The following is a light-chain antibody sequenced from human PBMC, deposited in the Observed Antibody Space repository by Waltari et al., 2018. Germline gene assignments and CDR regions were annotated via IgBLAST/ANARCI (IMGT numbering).Light chain of an antibody. Sequence: EIVLTQSPGTLSLFLGERATLSYRASPSVSSALAWYQQKPGQAPRLLIYGASTRATGVPDRFSGSGSGTDFSLTISRLEPDDFAVYYCQHYVRLPGTFGQGTTVEI. CDR1: PSVSSA. V-gene: IGKV3-20*01. CDR3: QHYVRLPGT. CDR2: GAS. J-gene: IGKJ1*01.